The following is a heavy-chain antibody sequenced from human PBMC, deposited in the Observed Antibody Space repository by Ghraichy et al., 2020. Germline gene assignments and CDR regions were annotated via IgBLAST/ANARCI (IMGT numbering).Heavy chain of an antibody. CDR1: GFTFSSYA. V-gene: IGHV3-23*01. CDR3: AKEIHSKSRSRSFFDY. J-gene: IGHJ4*02. Sequence: GGSLRLSCAASGFTFSSYAMSWVRQAPGKGLEWVSAISGSGGSTYYADSVKGRFTISRDNSKNTLYLQMNSLRAEDTAVYYCAKEIHSKSRSRSFFDYWGQGTLVTVSS. CDR2: ISGSGGST. D-gene: IGHD4-11*01.